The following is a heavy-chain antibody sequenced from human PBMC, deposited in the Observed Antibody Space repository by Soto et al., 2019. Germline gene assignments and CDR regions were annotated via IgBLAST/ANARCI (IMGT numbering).Heavy chain of an antibody. J-gene: IGHJ4*02. CDR1: GGTFSSYA. V-gene: IGHV1-69*01. CDR3: ARSGAYYEFWSGHPNFDY. CDR2: IIPIFGTA. D-gene: IGHD3-3*01. Sequence: QVQLVQSGAEVKKPGSSVKVSCKASGGTFSSYAISWVRQAPGQGLEWMGGIIPIFGTANYAQKYQGRVTITADESTSTSYKELSSLRSEDTAVYYCARSGAYYEFWSGHPNFDYWGQGTLVTVSS.